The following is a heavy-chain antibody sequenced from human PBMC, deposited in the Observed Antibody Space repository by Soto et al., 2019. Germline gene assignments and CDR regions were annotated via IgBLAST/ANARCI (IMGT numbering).Heavy chain of an antibody. Sequence: SVKVSCKASGGTFSSYAISWVRQAPGQGLEWMGGIIPIFGTANYAQKFQGRVTITADESTSTAYMELSSLRSEDTAVYYCARDYRAYCGGDCYPLLFDYWGQGTLVTVSS. CDR3: ARDYRAYCGGDCYPLLFDY. CDR2: IIPIFGTA. J-gene: IGHJ4*02. V-gene: IGHV1-69*13. CDR1: GGTFSSYA. D-gene: IGHD2-21*02.